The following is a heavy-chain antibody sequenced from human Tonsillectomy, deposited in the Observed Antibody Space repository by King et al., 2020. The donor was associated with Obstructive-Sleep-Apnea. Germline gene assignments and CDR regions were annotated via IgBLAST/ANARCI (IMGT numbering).Heavy chain of an antibody. CDR2: IKEDGSEK. J-gene: IGHJ5*02. V-gene: IGHV3-7*02. CDR1: GFTFSSYW. Sequence: GQLVRSGGGLVQPGGSLRLSCAASGFTFSSYWMSWVRQAPGKGLEWVANIKEDGSEKYYVDSVKGRFTISRDNAKNSLYLQMNSLRADDTAVYYCARAVASNWFDPWGQGTLVTVSS. CDR3: ARAVASNWFDP.